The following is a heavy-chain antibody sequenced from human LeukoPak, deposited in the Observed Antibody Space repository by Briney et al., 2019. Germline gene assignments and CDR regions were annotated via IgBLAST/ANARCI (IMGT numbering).Heavy chain of an antibody. Sequence: GGSLRLSCAASGFAFSSNGMHWVRQAPGKGLEWVALISYDGSNKYYADSVKGRFTISRGNSKNTLYLQMNSLRAEDTAVYYCAKDRSSSWTWTIDYWGQGTLVTVSS. J-gene: IGHJ4*02. V-gene: IGHV3-30*18. CDR3: AKDRSSSWTWTIDY. CDR2: ISYDGSNK. D-gene: IGHD6-13*01. CDR1: GFAFSSNG.